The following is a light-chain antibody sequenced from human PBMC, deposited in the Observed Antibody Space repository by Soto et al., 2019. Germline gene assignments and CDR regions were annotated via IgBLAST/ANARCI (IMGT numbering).Light chain of an antibody. CDR3: QQYGSPPGT. CDR2: GAS. V-gene: IGKV3-20*01. CDR1: QSVSSSH. J-gene: IGKJ1*01. Sequence: MVLTQSPGTQSFSPWERATLSFSSSQSVSSSHLAWYQQKPDQAPRLLIYGASSRATGIPDRFSGSGSGTDFTLTISRLEPEDFAVYYCQQYGSPPGTFGQGTKVDTK.